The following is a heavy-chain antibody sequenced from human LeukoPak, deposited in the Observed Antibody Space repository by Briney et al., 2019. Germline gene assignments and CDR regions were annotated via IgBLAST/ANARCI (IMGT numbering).Heavy chain of an antibody. CDR1: GYTFTNYG. J-gene: IGHJ1*01. CDR3: AKDDDWGRFNH. CDR2: ISGHNGDT. Sequence: ASVKVSCKASGYTFTNYGVSWVRQAPGQGLEWMGWISGHNGDTNYAQKLQGRVSMTTDTATSTAYMELRSLRSDDTAVYYCAKDDDWGRFNHWGQGTLVTVSS. V-gene: IGHV1-18*01. D-gene: IGHD3-16*01.